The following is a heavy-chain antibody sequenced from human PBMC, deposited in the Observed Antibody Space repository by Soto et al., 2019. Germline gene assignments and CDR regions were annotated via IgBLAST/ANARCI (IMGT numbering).Heavy chain of an antibody. J-gene: IGHJ4*02. CDR1: GFSLSTSGMC. V-gene: IGHV2-70*01. D-gene: IGHD3-9*01. Sequence: GPTLVNPTQTLTLTCTFSGFSLSTSGMCVSWIRQPPGKALEWLALIDWDDDKYYSTSLKTRLTISKDTSKNQVVLTMTNMDPVDTATYYCARIAYDILTGYRHFDYWGQGTLVTVSS. CDR2: IDWDDDK. CDR3: ARIAYDILTGYRHFDY.